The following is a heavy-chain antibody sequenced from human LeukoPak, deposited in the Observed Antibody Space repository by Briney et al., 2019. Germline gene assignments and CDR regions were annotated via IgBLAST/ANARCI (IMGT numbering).Heavy chain of an antibody. CDR3: SRFSSVAAQY. J-gene: IGHJ4*02. CDR2: ISSTSNTI. CDR1: GFTFSDYA. Sequence: GGSLRLSCATSGFTFSDYAMNWVRQAPGKGLEWVSYISSTSNTIYYADFVKGRFAISRDNAKNSLYLQMNSLRAEDTAVYYCSRFSSVAAQYWGQGTLVTVSS. V-gene: IGHV3-48*01. D-gene: IGHD6-6*01.